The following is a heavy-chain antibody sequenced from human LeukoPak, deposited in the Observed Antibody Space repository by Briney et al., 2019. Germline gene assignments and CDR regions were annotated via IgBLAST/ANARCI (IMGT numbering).Heavy chain of an antibody. Sequence: PSETLSLTCAVSGGSISSSNWWSWVRQPPGKGLEWIGEIYHSGTTNYNPSLKSRVTISVDKSKNQFSLKLRSVTAADTAVYYCARDLDGSGTSSFWGQGTLVTVSS. CDR2: IYHSGTT. V-gene: IGHV4-4*02. D-gene: IGHD3-10*01. J-gene: IGHJ4*02. CDR1: GGSISSSNW. CDR3: ARDLDGSGTSSF.